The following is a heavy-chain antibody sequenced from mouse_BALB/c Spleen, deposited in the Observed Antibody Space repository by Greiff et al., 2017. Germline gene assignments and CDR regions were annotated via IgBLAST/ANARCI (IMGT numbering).Heavy chain of an antibody. CDR3: ARGGGPSAWFAY. V-gene: IGHV2-2*02. CDR1: GFSLTSYG. Sequence: VKVVESGPGLVQPSQSLSITCTVSGFSLTSYGVHWVRQSPGKGLEWLGVIWSGGSTDYNAAFISRLGISKDNSKSQVFFKMNSLQANDTAIYSCARGGGPSAWFAYWGQGTLVTVSA. CDR2: IWSGGST. J-gene: IGHJ3*01. D-gene: IGHD3-1*01.